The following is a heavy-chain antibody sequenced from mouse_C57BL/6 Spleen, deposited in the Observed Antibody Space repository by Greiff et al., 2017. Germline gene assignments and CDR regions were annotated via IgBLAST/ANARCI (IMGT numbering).Heavy chain of an antibody. CDR2: ISDGGSYT. J-gene: IGHJ3*01. D-gene: IGHD1-1*01. V-gene: IGHV5-4*01. CDR1: GFTFSSYA. CDR3: ARDPDYGSSPWFAY. Sequence: EVNVVESGGGLVKPGGSLKLSCAASGFTFSSYAMSWVRQTPEKRLEWVATISDGGSYTYYPDNVKGRFTISRDNAKNNLYLQMSHLKSEDTAMYYCARDPDYGSSPWFAYWGQGTLVTVSA.